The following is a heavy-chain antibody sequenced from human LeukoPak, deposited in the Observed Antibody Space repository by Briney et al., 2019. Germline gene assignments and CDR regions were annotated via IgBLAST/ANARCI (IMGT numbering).Heavy chain of an antibody. CDR2: VSTDGRTT. D-gene: IGHD4-17*01. V-gene: IGHV3-74*01. Sequence: TGGSLRLSCAASGFTFSSYWIHWVRQAPGKGLVWVSRVSTDGRTTSYADSVRGRFTISRDNGKNTVYLQMNSLRAEDTAVYYCARDRTTVTVFDYWGQGALVTVSS. CDR1: GFTFSSYW. CDR3: ARDRTTVTVFDY. J-gene: IGHJ4*02.